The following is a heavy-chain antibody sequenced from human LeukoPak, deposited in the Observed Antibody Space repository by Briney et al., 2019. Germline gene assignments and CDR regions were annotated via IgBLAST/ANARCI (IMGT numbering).Heavy chain of an antibody. CDR3: ARRGIRFDSSGWYDY. D-gene: IGHD6-19*01. Sequence: GASVKVSCKASGGTFSSYAISWVRQAPGQGLEWMGGTIPIFGTANYAQKFQGRVTITTDESTSTAYMELSSLRSEDTAVYYCARRGIRFDSSGWYDYWGQGTLVTVSS. J-gene: IGHJ4*02. CDR2: TIPIFGTA. V-gene: IGHV1-69*05. CDR1: GGTFSSYA.